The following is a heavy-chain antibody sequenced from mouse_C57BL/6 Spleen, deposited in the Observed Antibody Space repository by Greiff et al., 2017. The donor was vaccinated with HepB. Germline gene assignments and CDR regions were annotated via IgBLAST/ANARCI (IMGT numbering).Heavy chain of an antibody. CDR2: IRSKSNNYAT. D-gene: IGHD1-1*01. CDR3: VRHSYYGSSPHFAY. CDR1: GFSFNTYA. Sequence: EVKLMESGGGLVQPKGSLKLSCAASGFSFNTYAMNWVRQAPGKGLEWVARIRSKSNNYATYYADSVKDRFTISRDDSESMLYLQMNNLKTEDTAMYYCVRHSYYGSSPHFAYWGQGTLVTVSA. V-gene: IGHV10-1*01. J-gene: IGHJ3*01.